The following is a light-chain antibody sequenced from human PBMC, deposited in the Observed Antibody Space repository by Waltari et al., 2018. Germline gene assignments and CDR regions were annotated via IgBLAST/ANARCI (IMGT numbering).Light chain of an antibody. CDR3: QQYGSSPWT. V-gene: IGKV3-20*01. Sequence: EIVLTPSPGTLSLSPGERATLSCRASQRVSSSYLAWYQQKPGQAPRLLISGASRRATGIPEMFSGSGSGTDFTLTISRLEPEDFAVYYCQQYGSSPWTFGQGTKVEIK. J-gene: IGKJ1*01. CDR2: GAS. CDR1: QRVSSSY.